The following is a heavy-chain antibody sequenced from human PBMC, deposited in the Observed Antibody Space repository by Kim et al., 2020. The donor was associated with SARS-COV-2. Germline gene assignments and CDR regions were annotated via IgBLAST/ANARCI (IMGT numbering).Heavy chain of an antibody. V-gene: IGHV5-51*01. Sequence: GESLKISCKGSGYSFTSYWIGWVRQMPGKGLEWMGIIYPGDSDTRYSPSFQGQVTISADKSISTAYLQWSSLKASDTAMYYCARSRGVITNRYYFDYWGQGTLVTVSS. CDR1: GYSFTSYW. D-gene: IGHD3-10*01. J-gene: IGHJ4*02. CDR2: IYPGDSDT. CDR3: ARSRGVITNRYYFDY.